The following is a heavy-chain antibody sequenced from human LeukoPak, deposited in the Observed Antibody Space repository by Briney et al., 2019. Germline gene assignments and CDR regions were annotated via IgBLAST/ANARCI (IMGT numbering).Heavy chain of an antibody. J-gene: IGHJ5*02. CDR1: GYTFTSYG. CDR2: ISGHDGNT. CDR3: ARDRYSSSRGSFGP. D-gene: IGHD6-13*01. V-gene: IGHV1-18*01. Sequence: SVKVSCKASGYTFTSYGFSWVRQAPGQGLGWVGWISGHDGNTKYAQKLQGRVTMTIDTSTSTAYMELRSLRSDDTAVYYCARDRYSSSRGSFGPWGQGTLVTVSS.